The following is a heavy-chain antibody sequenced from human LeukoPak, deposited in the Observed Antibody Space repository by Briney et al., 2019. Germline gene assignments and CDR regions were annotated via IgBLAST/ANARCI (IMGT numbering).Heavy chain of an antibody. V-gene: IGHV1-18*01. CDR3: ARGHWGSYPGD. J-gene: IGHJ4*02. CDR1: GYTFTSYG. CDR2: ISAYNGNT. Sequence: ASVKVSCKASGYTFTSYGISWVRQAPGQGLEWMGWISAYNGNTNYAQKLQGRVTMTTDTPTSTAYMELRSLRPDDTAVYYCARGHWGSYPGDWGQGTLVTVSS. D-gene: IGHD3-16*02.